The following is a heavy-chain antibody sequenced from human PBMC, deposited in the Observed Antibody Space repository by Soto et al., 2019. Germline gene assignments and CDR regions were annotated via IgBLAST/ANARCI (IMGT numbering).Heavy chain of an antibody. D-gene: IGHD2-21*02. V-gene: IGHV4-30-4*08. Sequence: QVQLQQSGPGLVKPSQTLSLTCTVSGDSISSDYYHWTWIRQSPGKGLVWFGSIHPRGSIIYNPSLKSRVTISVDTSKNQFSLHLTSVTAADTAVYFCARADDGGDSLDVWGQGSTVTVSS. CDR2: IHPRGSI. CDR3: ARADDGGDSLDV. J-gene: IGHJ6*02. CDR1: GDSISSDYYH.